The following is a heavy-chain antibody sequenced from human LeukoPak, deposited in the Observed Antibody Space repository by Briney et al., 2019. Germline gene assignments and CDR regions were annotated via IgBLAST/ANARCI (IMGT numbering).Heavy chain of an antibody. Sequence: GASVTVSCKASGYTFTGYYMHWVRQAPGQGLEWMGWINPKTGGTNYEQKFQGRVIMTRDTSISTAYMELSSLRSDDTAVYYCARHMTTANNWFDPWGQGTLVTVSS. CDR1: GYTFTGYY. V-gene: IGHV1-2*02. J-gene: IGHJ5*02. CDR3: ARHMTTANNWFDP. CDR2: INPKTGGT. D-gene: IGHD1-1*01.